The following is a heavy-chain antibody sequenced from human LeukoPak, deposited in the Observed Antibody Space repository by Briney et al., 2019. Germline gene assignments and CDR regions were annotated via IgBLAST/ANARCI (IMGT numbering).Heavy chain of an antibody. CDR2: ISYDGSNK. D-gene: IGHD7-27*01. Sequence: PGGSLRLSCAASGFTFSSYGMHWVRQAPGKGLEWVAVISYDGSNKYYADSVKGRFTISRDNYKNTLYLQMNSLRAEDTAVYYCAKDLLRRKTWGFDYWGQGTLVTVSS. V-gene: IGHV3-30*18. CDR3: AKDLLRRKTWGFDY. J-gene: IGHJ4*02. CDR1: GFTFSSYG.